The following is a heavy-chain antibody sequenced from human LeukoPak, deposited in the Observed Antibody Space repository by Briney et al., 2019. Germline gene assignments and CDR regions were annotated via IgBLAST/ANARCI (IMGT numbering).Heavy chain of an antibody. J-gene: IGHJ4*02. V-gene: IGHV4-39*01. Sequence: SETLSLTCTVSGGSISSSSYYWGWIRQPPGKGLEWIGSIYYSGSTYYNPSLKSRVTISVDTSKNQFSLKLSSVTAADTAVYYCARRPSGGLRDFDWDYWGQGTLVTVSS. CDR2: IYYSGST. CDR3: ARRPSGGLRDFDWDY. D-gene: IGHD3-9*01. CDR1: GGSISSSSYY.